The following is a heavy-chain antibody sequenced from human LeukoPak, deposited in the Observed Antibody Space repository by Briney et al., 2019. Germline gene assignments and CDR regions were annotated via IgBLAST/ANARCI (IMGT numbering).Heavy chain of an antibody. D-gene: IGHD1-26*01. V-gene: IGHV3-21*04. CDR1: GFTFSSYS. J-gene: IGHJ5*02. CDR2: ISSSSGYI. CDR3: ARGHIVGATFWFDP. Sequence: GGSLRLSCAASGFTFSSYSMNWVRQAPGKGLEWVSSISSSSGYIYYADSVKGRFIISRDNAKNSLYLQMNSLRAEDTAVYYCARGHIVGATFWFDPWGQGTLVTVSS.